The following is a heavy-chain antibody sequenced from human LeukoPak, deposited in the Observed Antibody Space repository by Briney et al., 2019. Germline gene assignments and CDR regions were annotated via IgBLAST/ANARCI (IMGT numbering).Heavy chain of an antibody. V-gene: IGHV3-23*01. CDR3: AKSHTSSYEEN. J-gene: IGHJ4*02. Sequence: GGSLRLSCAASEFTFSSYAMSWVRQAPGKGLEWVSAISGSGGNTYYADSVKGRFTISRDNSKNTLYLQMNSLRAEDTAVYYCAKSHTSSYEENWGQGTLVTVSS. CDR1: EFTFSSYA. D-gene: IGHD2-2*01. CDR2: ISGSGGNT.